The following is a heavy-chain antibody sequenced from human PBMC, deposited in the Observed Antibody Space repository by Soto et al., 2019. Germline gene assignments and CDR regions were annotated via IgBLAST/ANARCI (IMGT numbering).Heavy chain of an antibody. CDR3: ARDSRWYPRNGWFDL. Sequence: SETLSLTCAVSGGSISSSNWWSWVRQPPGKGLEWIGEIYHSGSTNYNPSLKSRVTISVDKSKNQFSLKLSSVTAADTAVYYCARDSRWYPRNGWFDLWGQGTLVTVSS. J-gene: IGHJ5*01. CDR1: GGSISSSNW. V-gene: IGHV4-4*02. D-gene: IGHD6-19*01. CDR2: IYHSGST.